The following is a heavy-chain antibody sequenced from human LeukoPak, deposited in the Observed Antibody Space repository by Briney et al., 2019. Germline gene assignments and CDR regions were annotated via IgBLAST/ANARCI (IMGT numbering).Heavy chain of an antibody. J-gene: IGHJ4*02. CDR3: ARGAGYSREDFGFDY. V-gene: IGHV3-7*03. CDR1: AFIFSGHW. D-gene: IGHD5-18*01. CDR2: IKEDGSER. Sequence: AGGSLRLSCEGSAFIFSGHWMNWVRQTPGKGLEWVASIKEDGSERQYVDSVKGRFSISRDNTKGSLFLQLNSLRAEDTAVYYCARGAGYSREDFGFDYWGQGTLVTVSS.